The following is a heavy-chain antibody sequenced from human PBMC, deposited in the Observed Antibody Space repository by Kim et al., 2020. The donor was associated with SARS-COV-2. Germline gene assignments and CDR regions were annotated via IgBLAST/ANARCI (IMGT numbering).Heavy chain of an antibody. CDR1: GFTFSSYG. J-gene: IGHJ4*02. D-gene: IGHD1-7*01. CDR3: AKRGGTDPFDY. Sequence: GGSLRLSCAASGFTFSSYGMHWVRQAPGKGLEWVAVISYDGSNKYYADSVKGRFTISRDNSKNTLDLQMNSLRAEDTAVYYCAKRGGTDPFDYWCQGTL. V-gene: IGHV3-30*18. CDR2: ISYDGSNK.